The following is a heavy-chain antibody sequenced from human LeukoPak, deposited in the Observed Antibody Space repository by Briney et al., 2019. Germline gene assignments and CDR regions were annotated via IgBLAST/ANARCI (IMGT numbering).Heavy chain of an antibody. V-gene: IGHV3-23*01. Sequence: PGGSLRLSCAASGFTFSSYAMSWVRQAPGKGLEWVSAISGSGYSTYYADSVKGRFTISRDNSKNTLYLQMNSLRAEDTAVYYCVRLRRNSDTTGFYYYYDFWGQGTLVTVSS. J-gene: IGHJ4*02. CDR3: VRLRRNSDTTGFYYYYDF. CDR2: ISGSGYST. CDR1: GFTFSSYA. D-gene: IGHD3-22*01.